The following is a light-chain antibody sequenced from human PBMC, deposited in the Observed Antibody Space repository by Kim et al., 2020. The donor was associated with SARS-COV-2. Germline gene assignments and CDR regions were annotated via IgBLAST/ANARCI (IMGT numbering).Light chain of an antibody. CDR2: GHS. CDR3: QSYDSSLSGSGV. J-gene: IGLJ1*01. CDR1: IHNRGSGYH. V-gene: IGLV1-40*01. Sequence: VTISDTGTIHNRGSGYHGHWYQQLPGTAPQLLIYGHSNRPSGVPDRFSGPKSGTSASLAITGFQAEDEADYYCQSYDSSLSGSGVFGTGTKVTVL.